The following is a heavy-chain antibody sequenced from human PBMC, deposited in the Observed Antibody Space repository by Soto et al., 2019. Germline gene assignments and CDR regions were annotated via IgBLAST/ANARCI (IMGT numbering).Heavy chain of an antibody. CDR2: IYYSGRT. Sequence: SETLSLTCIVCGESISSSSYYWGWIRQPPGKGLEWIGSIYYSGRTYYNPSFKSRVTISIDTSKNQFSLKLSSVTATDTAVYYCARQRTTVVTQAYFDHWGQGALVTVSS. V-gene: IGHV4-39*01. J-gene: IGHJ4*02. CDR1: GESISSSSYY. CDR3: ARQRTTVVTQAYFDH. D-gene: IGHD2-21*02.